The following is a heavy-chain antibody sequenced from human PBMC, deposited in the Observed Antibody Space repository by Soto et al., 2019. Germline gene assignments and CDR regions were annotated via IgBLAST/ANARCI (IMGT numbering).Heavy chain of an antibody. D-gene: IGHD4-17*01. CDR3: ARSYGDYALWDVMAV. CDR2: INPSGGST. J-gene: IGHJ6*02. Sequence: ASVKVSCKASGYTFTGYYMHWVRQAPGQGLEWMGWINPSGGSTSYAQKFQGRVTMTRDTSTSTVYMELSSLRSEDTAVYYCARSYGDYALWDVMAVWGQGTTVTVSS. V-gene: IGHV1-46*03. CDR1: GYTFTGYY.